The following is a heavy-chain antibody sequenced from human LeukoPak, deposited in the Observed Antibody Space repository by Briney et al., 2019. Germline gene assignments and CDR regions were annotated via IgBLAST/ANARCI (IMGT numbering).Heavy chain of an antibody. V-gene: IGHV3-30*02. CDR1: GFTFSSYG. CDR3: AKDRQLGGDAFDI. D-gene: IGHD3-3*01. J-gene: IGHJ3*02. Sequence: GGSLRLSCAASGFTFSSYGMHWVRQAPGRGLEWVAFIRYDGSNNYYADSVKGRFTISRDNSKNTLYLQMNSLRAEDTAVYYCAKDRQLGGDAFDIWGQGTMVTVSS. CDR2: IRYDGSNN.